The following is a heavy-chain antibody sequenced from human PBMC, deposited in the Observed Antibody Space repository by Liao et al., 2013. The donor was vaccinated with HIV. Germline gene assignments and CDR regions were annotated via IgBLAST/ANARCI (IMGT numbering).Heavy chain of an antibody. Sequence: QVQLQESGPGLVKPSETLSLTCTVSGGFISSYYWSWIRQPPGKGLEWMGYIFYSVSTKYNPSLKSRVTISVDTSKNHFSLKLSSVTAADTAVYYCASGDYYDNSGLDYWGQGTLVTVLL. V-gene: IGHV4-59*01. J-gene: IGHJ4*02. D-gene: IGHD3-22*01. CDR3: ASGDYYDNSGLDY. CDR2: IFYSVST. CDR1: GGFISSYY.